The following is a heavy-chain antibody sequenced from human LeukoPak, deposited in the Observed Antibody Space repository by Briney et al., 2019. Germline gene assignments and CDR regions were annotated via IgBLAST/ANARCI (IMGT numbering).Heavy chain of an antibody. Sequence: PGGSLRLSCAASGFTLDDYAMHWVRQAPGKGLEWVSLISGDGSSTYYADSVKGRFTISRDNSRNSLYLQMNSLRTEDTALYYCANNRGDLWGQGTLVTVSS. D-gene: IGHD3-10*01. CDR3: ANNRGDL. J-gene: IGHJ4*02. CDR1: GFTLDDYA. V-gene: IGHV3-43*02. CDR2: ISGDGSST.